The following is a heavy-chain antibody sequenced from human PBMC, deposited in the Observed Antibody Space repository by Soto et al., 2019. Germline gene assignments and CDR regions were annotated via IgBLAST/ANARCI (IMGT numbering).Heavy chain of an antibody. V-gene: IGHV4-61*01. CDR2: IYYSGST. J-gene: IGHJ5*02. CDR1: GGSVSSGSYY. D-gene: IGHD3-3*01. Sequence: PSETLSLTSTVSGGSVSSGSYYWSWIRQPPGKGLEWIGYIYYSGSTNYNPSLKSRVTISVDTSKNQFSLKLSSVTAADTAVYYCARDADDFWSGPLRWFVPWGQGTLVTVSS. CDR3: ARDADDFWSGPLRWFVP.